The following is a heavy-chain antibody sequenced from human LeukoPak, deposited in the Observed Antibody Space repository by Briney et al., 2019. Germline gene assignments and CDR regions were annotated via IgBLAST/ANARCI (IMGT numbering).Heavy chain of an antibody. J-gene: IGHJ4*02. D-gene: IGHD6-19*01. V-gene: IGHV4-59*02. CDR1: GGSVSSYY. Sequence: SETLSLTCTVSGGSVSSYYWSWIRQPPGKGLEWIGYIYYSGSTNYNPSLKSRVTISVDTSKNQFSLKLSSVTAADTAVYYCAGSYSYSSGWYIDYWSQGTLVTVSS. CDR2: IYYSGST. CDR3: AGSYSYSSGWYIDY.